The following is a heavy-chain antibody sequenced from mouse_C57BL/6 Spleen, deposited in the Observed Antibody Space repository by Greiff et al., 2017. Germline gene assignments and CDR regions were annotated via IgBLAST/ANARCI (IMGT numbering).Heavy chain of an antibody. D-gene: IGHD4-1*01. V-gene: IGHV5-6*01. Sequence: EVQLVESGGDLVKPGGSLKLSCAASGFTFSSYGMSWVRQTPDKRLEWVATISSGGSYTYYPDSVKGRFTISRDNAKNTLYLQMSSLKSEDTAMYYCARQKTGSYWGQGTLVTVSA. CDR1: GFTFSSYG. CDR3: ARQKTGSY. CDR2: ISSGGSYT. J-gene: IGHJ3*01.